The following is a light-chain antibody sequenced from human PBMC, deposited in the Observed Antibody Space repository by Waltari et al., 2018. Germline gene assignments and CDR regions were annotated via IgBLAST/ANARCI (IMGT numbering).Light chain of an antibody. J-gene: IGLJ1*01. Sequence: QSALTQPASVSGSPGPSITISCTGTSSDVGGYNHVSWYQQHPGNAPKLMIYDVSKRPSGVSNRFSGSKSGNTASLTISGLQAEDEADYYCSSYTSSSTYVFGTGTKVTVL. V-gene: IGLV2-14*01. CDR3: SSYTSSSTYV. CDR2: DVS. CDR1: SSDVGGYNH.